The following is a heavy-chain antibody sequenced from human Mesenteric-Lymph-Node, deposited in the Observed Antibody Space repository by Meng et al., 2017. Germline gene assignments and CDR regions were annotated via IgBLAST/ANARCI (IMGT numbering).Heavy chain of an antibody. V-gene: IGHV3-11*01. J-gene: IGHJ4*02. CDR1: GFTFSDYY. CDR3: VRVDGGYTY. Sequence: GGSLRLSCAASGFTFSDYYMTWIRQAPGTGLEWVSYVSKKSGSSEWYADSVKGRFTISRDNAKSSLYLQMNNLRVEDTAVYYCVRVDGGYTYWGQGTLVTVSS. CDR2: VSKKSGSSE. D-gene: IGHD5-18*01.